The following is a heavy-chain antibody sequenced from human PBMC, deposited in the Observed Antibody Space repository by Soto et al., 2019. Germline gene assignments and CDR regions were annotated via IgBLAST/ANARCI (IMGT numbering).Heavy chain of an antibody. J-gene: IGHJ4*02. D-gene: IGHD1-1*01. V-gene: IGHV1-18*01. CDR2: ISAHNGNT. CDR1: GYDVTTYG. CDR3: ARGRYGDY. Sequence: QVHLVQSGAEVKKPGSSVKVSCKGSGYDVTTYGITWVRQAPGQGLEWMAWISAHNGNTDYAQKLQGRVTVTRDTSTSTAYMELRSLRSDDTAVYYGARGRYGDYWGQGALVTVSS.